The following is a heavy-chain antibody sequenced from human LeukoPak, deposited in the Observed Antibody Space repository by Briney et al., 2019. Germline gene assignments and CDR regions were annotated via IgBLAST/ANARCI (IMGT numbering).Heavy chain of an antibody. Sequence: ASVKVSCKASGYTFTSYGISWVRQAPGQGLEWMGWISAYNGNTKYSQKFQGRVTITRDTSASTAYMELSSLRSEDTAVYYCVRDGLYYYDSSGYYSDQFDYWGQGTLVTVSS. CDR3: VRDGLYYYDSSGYYSDQFDY. CDR1: GYTFTSYG. J-gene: IGHJ4*02. V-gene: IGHV1-18*01. CDR2: ISAYNGNT. D-gene: IGHD3-22*01.